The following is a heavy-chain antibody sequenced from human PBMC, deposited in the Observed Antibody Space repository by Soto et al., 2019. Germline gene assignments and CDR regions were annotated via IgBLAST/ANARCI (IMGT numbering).Heavy chain of an antibody. Sequence: GGSLRLSCVASGFTLSSYATGWVRQAPGKGLEWVSIIGESGGSTYYADSVKGRFTISRDNSKNTLHLQMNSLRAEDTAAYYCAKGRTTGCHSTFDSWGQGTLVTVSS. CDR1: GFTLSSYA. V-gene: IGHV3-23*01. J-gene: IGHJ4*02. D-gene: IGHD2-15*01. CDR2: IGESGGST. CDR3: AKGRTTGCHSTFDS.